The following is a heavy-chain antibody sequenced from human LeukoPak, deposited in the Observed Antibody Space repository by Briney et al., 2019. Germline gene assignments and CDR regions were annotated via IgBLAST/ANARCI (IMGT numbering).Heavy chain of an antibody. CDR1: GGSVSSGSYY. CDR2: IYNSVST. CDR3: VRDLVATIDHYYYGMDV. V-gene: IGHV4-61*01. J-gene: IGHJ6*02. D-gene: IGHD5-12*01. Sequence: SETVSLTCIVSGGSVSSGSYYWSWIRQPPGKGLEWIGYIYNSVSTNYNPSLKSRVTISVDTSKNQLSLKLSSVTAADTAVYYCVRDLVATIDHYYYGMDVWGQGTTVTVSS.